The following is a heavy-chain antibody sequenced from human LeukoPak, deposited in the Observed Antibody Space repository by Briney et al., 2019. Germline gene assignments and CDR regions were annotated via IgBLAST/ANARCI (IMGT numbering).Heavy chain of an antibody. J-gene: IGHJ4*02. D-gene: IGHD3-10*01. Sequence: SETLSLTCAVYGGAFSGYYWSWIRQPPGKGLEWIGHIFYSGSTNYNPSLKSRVTISVDRSKDHFSLEMTSVTAADTAVYYCARRTLFGDYIDYWGQGALVRVSS. CDR2: IFYSGST. V-gene: IGHV4-34*12. CDR1: GGAFSGYY. CDR3: ARRTLFGDYIDY.